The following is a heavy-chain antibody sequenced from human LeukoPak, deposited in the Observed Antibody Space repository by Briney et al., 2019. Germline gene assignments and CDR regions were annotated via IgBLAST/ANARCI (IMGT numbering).Heavy chain of an antibody. CDR3: ARDGTNYWFDS. V-gene: IGHV3-21*01. CDR1: GFTFSNAW. J-gene: IGHJ5*01. Sequence: PGGSLRLSCAASGFTFSNAWMSWVRQAPGKGLEWVAYVSSSSRYIYYAESVKGRFTISRDNAKNSLYLQMNSLRADDTAMYYCARDGTNYWFDSWGQGTLVTVSS. CDR2: VSSSSRYI.